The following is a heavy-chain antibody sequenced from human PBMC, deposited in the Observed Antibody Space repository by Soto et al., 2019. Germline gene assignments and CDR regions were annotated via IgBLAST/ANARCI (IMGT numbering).Heavy chain of an antibody. J-gene: IGHJ4*01. D-gene: IGHD3-3*01. V-gene: IGHV4-30-4*01. CDR2: IYYSGST. Sequence: SETLSLTCTVSGGSISSGDYYWSWIRQPPGKGLEWIGYIYYSGSTYYNPSLKSRVTISVDTSKNQFSLKLSSVTAADTAVYYCTREGRFLEWLSGFDYWGHGTLVTVSS. CDR1: GGSISSGDYY. CDR3: TREGRFLEWLSGFDY.